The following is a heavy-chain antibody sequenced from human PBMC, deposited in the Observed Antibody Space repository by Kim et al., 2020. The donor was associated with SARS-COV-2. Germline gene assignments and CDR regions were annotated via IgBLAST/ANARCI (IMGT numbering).Heavy chain of an antibody. CDR3: ARGDADIVVVPAANQIDP. V-gene: IGHV3-74*01. J-gene: IGHJ5*02. D-gene: IGHD2-2*01. Sequence: KGRFTISRDNAKNTLYLQMNSLRAEDTAVYYCARGDADIVVVPAANQIDPWGQGTLVTVSS.